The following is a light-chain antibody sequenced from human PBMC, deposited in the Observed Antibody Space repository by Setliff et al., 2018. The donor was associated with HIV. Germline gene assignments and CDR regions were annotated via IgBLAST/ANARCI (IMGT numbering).Light chain of an antibody. CDR2: DTS. V-gene: IGLV7-46*01. CDR3: FLSYSGARRV. Sequence: QPVVTQEPSLTVSPGGTVTLTCGSSTGAVTSGHYPYWFQQKPGQAPRTLIYDTSNKHSWTPARFSGSLLGGKAALTLSGAQPEDEAAYYCFLSYSGARRVFGGGTKVTVL. CDR1: TGAVTSGHY. J-gene: IGLJ3*02.